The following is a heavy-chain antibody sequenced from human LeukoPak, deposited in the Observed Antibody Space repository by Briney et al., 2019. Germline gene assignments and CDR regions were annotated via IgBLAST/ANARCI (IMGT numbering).Heavy chain of an antibody. CDR3: ATHVVGVAEIDY. CDR2: FDPEDGET. J-gene: IGHJ4*02. CDR1: GYTLTELS. V-gene: IGHV1-24*01. D-gene: IGHD2-15*01. Sequence: GASVRVSCKVSGYTLTELSMHWVRQAPGKGLEWMGGFDPEDGETIYAQKFQGRVTMTEDTSTDTAYMELSSLRSEDTAVYYCATHVVGVAEIDYWGQGTPVTVSS.